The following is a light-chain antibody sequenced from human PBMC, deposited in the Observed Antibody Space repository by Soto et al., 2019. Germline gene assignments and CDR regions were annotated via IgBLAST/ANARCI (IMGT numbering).Light chain of an antibody. CDR1: QSISSY. J-gene: IGKJ2*01. V-gene: IGKV1-39*01. Sequence: DIQMTQSPSSLSASVGDTVTITCRASQSISSYLNWYQQKPGKAPKLLIYAASSLQSGFPSRFSGSESGTDFTRTISSLQPEDFATYYCQQSYSTPHTFGQGTKLEIK. CDR2: AAS. CDR3: QQSYSTPHT.